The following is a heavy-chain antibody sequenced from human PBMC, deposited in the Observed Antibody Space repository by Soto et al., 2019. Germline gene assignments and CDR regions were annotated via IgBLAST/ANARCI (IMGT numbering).Heavy chain of an antibody. CDR1: GFTFSSYA. CDR3: ARRGSGSYYDY. Sequence: EVQLLESGGGLVQPGGSLRLSCAASGFTFSSYAMRWVRQAPGKGLEWVSAISGSGDSTYYADSVKGRFTISRDNSKNTLHLQMNSLRAEDAAKYYCARRGSGSYYDYWGQGTLVTVSS. D-gene: IGHD1-26*01. V-gene: IGHV3-23*01. J-gene: IGHJ4*02. CDR2: ISGSGDST.